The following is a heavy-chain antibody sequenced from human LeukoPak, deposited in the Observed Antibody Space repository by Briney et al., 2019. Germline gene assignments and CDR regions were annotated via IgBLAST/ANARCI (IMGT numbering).Heavy chain of an antibody. Sequence: KASETLSLTCTVSAVSISSYYWSWIRQPPGKGLEWIGFIYYSGSTNYNPSLKSRVTISVDTSKNQFSLKLSSVTAADTAVYYCARSPPYYGSGSHFDYWGQGTLVTVSS. CDR3: ARSPPYYGSGSHFDY. CDR2: IYYSGST. V-gene: IGHV4-59*01. CDR1: AVSISSYY. D-gene: IGHD3-10*01. J-gene: IGHJ4*02.